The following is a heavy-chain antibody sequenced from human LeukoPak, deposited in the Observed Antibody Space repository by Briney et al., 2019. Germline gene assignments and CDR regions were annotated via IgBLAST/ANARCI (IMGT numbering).Heavy chain of an antibody. CDR2: IIPILGIA. CDR3: ARDYIRSSGYGY. V-gene: IGHV1-69*04. Sequence: ASVKVSCKASGGTFISYAISWVRQAPGQGLEWMGRIIPILGIANYAQKFQGRVTITADKSTSTAYMELSSLRSEDTAVYYCARDYIRSSGYGYWGQGTLVTVSS. CDR1: GGTFISYA. J-gene: IGHJ4*02. D-gene: IGHD1-26*01.